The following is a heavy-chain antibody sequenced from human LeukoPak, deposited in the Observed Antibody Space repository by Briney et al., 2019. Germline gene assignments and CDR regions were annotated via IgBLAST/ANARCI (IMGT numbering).Heavy chain of an antibody. D-gene: IGHD2-8*01. V-gene: IGHV4-34*01. CDR3: ARSGIEDIVLMVYAHFDY. J-gene: IGHJ4*02. CDR2: INHSGST. Sequence: SETLSLTCAVYGGSFSGYYWSWIRQPPGKGLEWIGEINHSGSTNYNPSLKSRVTISVDSSKNQFSLKLSSVTAADTAVYYCARSGIEDIVLMVYAHFDYWGQGTLVTVSS. CDR1: GGSFSGYY.